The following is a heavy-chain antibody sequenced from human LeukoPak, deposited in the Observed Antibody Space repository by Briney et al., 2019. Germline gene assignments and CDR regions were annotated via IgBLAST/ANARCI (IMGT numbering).Heavy chain of an antibody. D-gene: IGHD6-13*01. CDR1: GYTFTSYD. V-gene: IGHV1-8*03. Sequence: ASVKVSCKASGYTFTSYDINWVRQATGQGLEWMGWMNPNSGNTGYAQKFQGRVTITRNTSISTAYMELSSLRSEDTAVYYCARGYKSIAAAGIGYWGQGTLVTVSS. CDR3: ARGYKSIAAAGIGY. J-gene: IGHJ4*02. CDR2: MNPNSGNT.